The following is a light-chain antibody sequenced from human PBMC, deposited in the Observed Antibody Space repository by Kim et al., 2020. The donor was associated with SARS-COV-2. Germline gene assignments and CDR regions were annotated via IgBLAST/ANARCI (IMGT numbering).Light chain of an antibody. Sequence: DIQMTQSPSSLSASVGDRVTITCRASQSISKNLNWYQQKPGKAPELLIYAASSLQSGVPSRFSGSGSGTDFTLTISSLLPEDFATYYCQQSYSAPRTFGQGTKVDIK. CDR2: AAS. CDR3: QQSYSAPRT. CDR1: QSISKN. J-gene: IGKJ1*01. V-gene: IGKV1-39*01.